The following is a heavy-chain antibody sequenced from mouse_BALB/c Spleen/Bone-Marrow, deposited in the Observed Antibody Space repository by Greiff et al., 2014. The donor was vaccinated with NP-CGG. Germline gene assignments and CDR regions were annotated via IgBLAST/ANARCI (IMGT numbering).Heavy chain of an antibody. CDR1: GYTFTEYI. J-gene: IGHJ1*01. D-gene: IGHD2-10*02. V-gene: IGHV1-62-2*01. CDR3: ARHESYGNYLYFDV. CDR2: FYPGSGSI. Sequence: QVQLQQSGAGLVKPGASVKLSCKASGYTFTEYIIHWVKQRSGQGLEWIGWFYPGSGSIKYNEKFKDKATLTADKSSSTVYMEXXXLXXXXSAVYFCARHESYGNYLYFDVWGAGTTVTVSS.